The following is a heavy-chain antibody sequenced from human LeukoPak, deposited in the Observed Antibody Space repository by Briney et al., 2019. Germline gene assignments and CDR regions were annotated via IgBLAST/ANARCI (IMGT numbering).Heavy chain of an antibody. Sequence: PSETLSLTCTVSGGSISSYYWSWIRQPAGKGLEWIGRIYTSGSTNYNPSLKSRVTMSVDTSKNQFSLKLTSVAAADTAVYYCARAYYYGSGSYGLDYWGQGTLVTVSS. J-gene: IGHJ4*02. CDR2: IYTSGST. CDR1: GGSISSYY. D-gene: IGHD3-10*01. CDR3: ARAYYYGSGSYGLDY. V-gene: IGHV4-4*07.